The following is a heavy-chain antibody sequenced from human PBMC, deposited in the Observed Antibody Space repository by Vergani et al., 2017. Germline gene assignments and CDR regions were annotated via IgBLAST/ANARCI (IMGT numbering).Heavy chain of an antibody. D-gene: IGHD5-18*01. CDR1: GFTFTSCA. CDR2: ISGSGDRT. CDR3: AKDPATSMGF. V-gene: IGHV3-23*04. J-gene: IGHJ4*01. Sequence: EVLLVESGGDLVQPGGSLRLSCAASGFTFTSCAMSWVRQAPGKGLEWVSTISGSGDRTYYADSVKGRFAISRDNSKNTVYLQMNSLRVEDTAVYYCAKDPATSMGFGGQGILVTVFS.